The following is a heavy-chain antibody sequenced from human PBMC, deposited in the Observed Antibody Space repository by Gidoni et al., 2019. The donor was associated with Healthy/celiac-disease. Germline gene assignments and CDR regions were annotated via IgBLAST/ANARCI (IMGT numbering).Heavy chain of an antibody. CDR1: GFTFSSYG. J-gene: IGHJ4*02. Sequence: QVQLVESGGGVVQPGGSLRLPCAASGFTFSSYGRDWVRQAPGKGLEWVAFIRYDGSNKYYADSVKGRFTISRDNSKNTLYLQMNSLRAEDTAVYYCANIELLGYCSSTSCQVDYWGQGTLVTVSS. V-gene: IGHV3-30*02. CDR2: IRYDGSNK. CDR3: ANIELLGYCSSTSCQVDY. D-gene: IGHD2-2*01.